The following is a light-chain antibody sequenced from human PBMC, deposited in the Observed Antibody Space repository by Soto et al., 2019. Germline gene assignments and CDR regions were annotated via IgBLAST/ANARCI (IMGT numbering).Light chain of an antibody. CDR2: GNS. V-gene: IGLV1-40*01. J-gene: IGLJ2*01. Sequence: QSVLVQPPSVSGAPGQRVTISCTGSTSNIGAGYDVHWYQHLPGTAPKLLIYGNSNRPSGVPDRFSGSQSGTSASLVITGLQTEDEADYYCQTYDSNLNVVFGGGTKLTVL. CDR1: TSNIGAGYD. CDR3: QTYDSNLNVV.